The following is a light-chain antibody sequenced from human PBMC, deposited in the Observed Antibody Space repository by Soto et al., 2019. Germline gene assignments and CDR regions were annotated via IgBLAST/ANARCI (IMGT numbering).Light chain of an antibody. CDR3: QNYNWPPFT. V-gene: IGKV1-27*01. CDR1: QGISNY. J-gene: IGKJ3*01. Sequence: DIQMTQSPSSLSASVGDRVTISCRASQGISNYLAWYQQKPGKAPRLLIYAASSLQPGVSFRFTGSGSGTDFTLTISSLQPEDVATYYCQNYNWPPFTFCPGTKVDIK. CDR2: AAS.